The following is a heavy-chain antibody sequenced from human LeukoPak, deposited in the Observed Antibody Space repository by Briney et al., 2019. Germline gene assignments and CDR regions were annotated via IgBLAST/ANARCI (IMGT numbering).Heavy chain of an antibody. Sequence: GASVKVSCKASGYTFTGYYMHWVRQAPGQGLEWTGWINPNSGGTNYAQKFQGRVTMTRDTSISTAYMELSRLRSDDTAVYYCARDNFQEEVYSSSWGGSYYYGMDVWGQGTTVTVSS. J-gene: IGHJ6*02. V-gene: IGHV1-2*02. D-gene: IGHD6-13*01. CDR2: INPNSGGT. CDR1: GYTFTGYY. CDR3: ARDNFQEEVYSSSWGGSYYYGMDV.